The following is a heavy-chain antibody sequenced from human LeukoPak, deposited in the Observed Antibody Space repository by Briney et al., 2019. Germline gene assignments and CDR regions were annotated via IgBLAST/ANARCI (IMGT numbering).Heavy chain of an antibody. CDR2: INHSGST. V-gene: IGHV4-34*01. CDR1: GGSFSGYY. CDR3: ARGYGDGYNYHWYFDL. J-gene: IGHJ2*01. Sequence: PSETLSLTCAVYGGSFSGYYWSWIRQPPGKGLEWIGEINHSGSTDYNPSLKSRVTISVDTSKNQFSLKLSSVTAADTAVYYCARGYGDGYNYHWYFDLWGRGTLVTVSS. D-gene: IGHD5-24*01.